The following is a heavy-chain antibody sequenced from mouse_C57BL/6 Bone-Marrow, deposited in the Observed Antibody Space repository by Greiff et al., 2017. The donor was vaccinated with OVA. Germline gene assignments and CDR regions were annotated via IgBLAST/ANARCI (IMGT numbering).Heavy chain of an antibody. J-gene: IGHJ4*01. CDR2: IYPYNGGT. Sequence: VQLQQSGPVLVKPGASVKMSCKASGYTFTDYFMNWVKQSHGKSLEWIGVIYPYNGGTSYNQKFKGKATLTVDKSPITAYMELNSLTSEDSAVYYCAYDYDRRDAMDDWGKGTSVTVSS. D-gene: IGHD2-4*01. CDR3: AYDYDRRDAMDD. CDR1: GYTFTDYF. V-gene: IGHV1-19*01.